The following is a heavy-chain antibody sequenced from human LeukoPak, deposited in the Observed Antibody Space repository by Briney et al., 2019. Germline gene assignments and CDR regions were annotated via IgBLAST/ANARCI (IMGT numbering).Heavy chain of an antibody. CDR2: INPTSGGS. CDR3: ARTSSIAARRINWFDP. J-gene: IGHJ5*02. V-gene: IGHV1-2*02. Sequence: ASVKVSCKASGFTFPGYFIHWVRQAPGQGLEWMGWINPTSGGSNYAQKFQGRVTMTRDTSIITAYMELSRLRSDDTAVYYCARTSSIAARRINWFDPWGQGTLVTVSS. D-gene: IGHD6-6*01. CDR1: GFTFPGYF.